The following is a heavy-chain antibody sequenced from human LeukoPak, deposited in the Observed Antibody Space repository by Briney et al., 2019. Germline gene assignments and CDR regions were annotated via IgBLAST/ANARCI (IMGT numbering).Heavy chain of an antibody. CDR3: ARGDSSGWSFDY. CDR2: ISGSGGST. D-gene: IGHD6-19*01. Sequence: GGSLRLSCAASGFTFSSYAMSWVRQAPGKGLEWVSAISGSGGSTYYADSVKGRFTISRDNSKNTLYLQMNSLRAEDTAVYYCARGDSSGWSFDYWGQGTLVTVSS. CDR1: GFTFSSYA. J-gene: IGHJ4*02. V-gene: IGHV3-23*01.